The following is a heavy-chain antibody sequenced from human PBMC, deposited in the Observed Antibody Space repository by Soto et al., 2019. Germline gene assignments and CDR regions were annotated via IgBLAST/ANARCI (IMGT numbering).Heavy chain of an antibody. V-gene: IGHV4-39*01. Sequence: SETLSLTCSVSGASINNFAYYWGWIRQPPGRGLEWIGTVYYNENTYYNPSLRSRVAISVDTAKNQFSLNLRSVTAADTAVYFCARRERYYGSPGWFDPWGQGTLVTVSS. CDR3: ARRERYYGSPGWFDP. J-gene: IGHJ5*01. CDR1: GASINNFAYY. CDR2: VYYNENT. D-gene: IGHD3-10*01.